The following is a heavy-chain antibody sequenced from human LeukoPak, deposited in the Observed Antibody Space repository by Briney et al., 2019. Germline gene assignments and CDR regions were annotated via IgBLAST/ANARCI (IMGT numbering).Heavy chain of an antibody. CDR3: ARYSSGLVL. V-gene: IGHV3-30-3*01. CDR2: ISYDGSNK. CDR1: GFTFSSYA. J-gene: IGHJ4*02. Sequence: GGSLRLSCAASGFTFSSYAMHWVRQAPGKGLEWVAVISYDGSNKYYADSVKGRFTISRDNSKNTLYLQMNSLRAEDTAVYYCARYSSGLVLWGQGTLVTVSS. D-gene: IGHD6-19*01.